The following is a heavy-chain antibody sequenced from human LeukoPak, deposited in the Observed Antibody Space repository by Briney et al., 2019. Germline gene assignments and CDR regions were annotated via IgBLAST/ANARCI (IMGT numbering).Heavy chain of an antibody. V-gene: IGHV3-15*01. J-gene: IGHJ6*03. D-gene: IGHD4-11*01. CDR1: GFTFSNAW. Sequence: GGSLRLSCAASGFTFSNAWMSWVRQAPGKGLEWVGRIKSKTDGGTTDYAAPVKGRFTISRDDSKNTLYLQMNSLKTEDTAVYYCTTDLTTVTYYYYYYYMDVWGKGTTVTVSS. CDR2: IKSKTDGGTT. CDR3: TTDLTTVTYYYYYYYMDV.